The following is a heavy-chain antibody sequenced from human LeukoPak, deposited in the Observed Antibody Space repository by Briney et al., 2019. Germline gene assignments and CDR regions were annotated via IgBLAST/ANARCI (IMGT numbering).Heavy chain of an antibody. Sequence: PSETLSLTCAVYGGSFSGYYWSWIRQPPGKGLEWIGEINHSGSTNYNPSLKSRVTISVDTSKNQFSLKLSSVTAADTAVYYCARGLLVSGWFGELLSRAPDYWGQGTLVTVSS. D-gene: IGHD3-10*01. CDR2: INHSGST. CDR3: ARGLLVSGWFGELLSRAPDY. V-gene: IGHV4-34*01. CDR1: GGSFSGYY. J-gene: IGHJ4*02.